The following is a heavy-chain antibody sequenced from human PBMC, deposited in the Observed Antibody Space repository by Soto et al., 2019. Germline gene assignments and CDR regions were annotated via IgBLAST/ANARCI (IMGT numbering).Heavy chain of an antibody. V-gene: IGHV4-34*01. CDR3: ARGPVSPRRSRQRYWFDP. Sequence: PSETLSLTCAVYGGSFSGYYWSWIRQPPGKGLEWIGEINHSGSTNYNPSLKSRVTISVDTSKNQFSLKLSSVTAADTAVFYFARGPVSPRRSRQRYWFDPWGQGTLVTVSS. D-gene: IGHD2-2*01. J-gene: IGHJ5*02. CDR1: GGSFSGYY. CDR2: INHSGST.